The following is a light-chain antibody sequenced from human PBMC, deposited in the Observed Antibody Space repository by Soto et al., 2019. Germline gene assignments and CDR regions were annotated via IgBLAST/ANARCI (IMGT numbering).Light chain of an antibody. V-gene: IGKV3-15*01. Sequence: EIVMTQSPATLSVSPGERATLSCRAGQDIGTYLAWYQHKPGQAPRLLIYGASSRATDVPARFSGSGSETDFTLTISSLQSEDFAVYYCQQYYNWPPYTFGQGTNLDIK. CDR1: QDIGTY. J-gene: IGKJ2*01. CDR2: GAS. CDR3: QQYYNWPPYT.